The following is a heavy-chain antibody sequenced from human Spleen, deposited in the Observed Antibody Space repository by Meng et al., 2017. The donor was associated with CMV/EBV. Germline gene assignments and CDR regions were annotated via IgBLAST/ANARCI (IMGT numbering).Heavy chain of an antibody. J-gene: IGHJ5*02. CDR3: ARKRKILGELSFGRWFDP. CDR2: MNPNRGNT. Sequence: YTLTSSDINWVRQATGQGLEWMGWMNPNRGNTGYAQKCQGRVTMTRNTSISTAYMELSSLRSEDTAVYYCARKRKILGELSFGRWFDPWGQGTLVTVSS. CDR1: YTLTSSD. V-gene: IGHV1-8*01. D-gene: IGHD3-16*02.